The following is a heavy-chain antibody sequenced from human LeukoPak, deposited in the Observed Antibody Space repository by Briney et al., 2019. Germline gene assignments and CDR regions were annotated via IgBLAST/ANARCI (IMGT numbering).Heavy chain of an antibody. CDR2: INEDESEK. V-gene: IGHV3-7*01. Sequence: GGSLRLSCAASGFTFSSYWMSWVRQAPGKGLEWVANINEDESEKYYVDSVKGRFTISRDNAKNSLYLQMNSLRDEDTAVYYCARDPDWNYVRAFDFWGQGTMVIVSS. CDR3: ARDPDWNYVRAFDF. J-gene: IGHJ3*01. CDR1: GFTFSSYW. D-gene: IGHD1-7*01.